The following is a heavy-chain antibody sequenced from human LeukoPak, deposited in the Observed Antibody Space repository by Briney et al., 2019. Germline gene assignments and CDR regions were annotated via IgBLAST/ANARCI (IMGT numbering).Heavy chain of an antibody. V-gene: IGHV3-15*05. Sequence: PGRSLRLSCAASGFTFTNAWMSWVRQAPGKGLEWVGHIKSKPDGETTDYAAPVKGRFTISRDDSKNILFLQMNSLQIEDTAVYYCATGPRYDSSGFFDYWGQGTLVTVSS. J-gene: IGHJ4*02. CDR3: ATGPRYDSSGFFDY. D-gene: IGHD3-22*01. CDR1: GFTFTNAW. CDR2: IKSKPDGETT.